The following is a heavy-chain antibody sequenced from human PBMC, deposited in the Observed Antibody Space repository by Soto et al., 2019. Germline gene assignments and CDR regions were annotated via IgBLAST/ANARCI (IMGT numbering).Heavy chain of an antibody. CDR3: ARDTGDGTFDF. D-gene: IGHD7-27*01. Sequence: GSLRLSCAASGFTFSSYAMHWVRQAPGKGLEWVAVISYDGSNKYYADSVKGRFTISRDNSKNTLYLQMNSLRSEDTAVYYCARDTGDGTFDFWGQGTLVTVSS. J-gene: IGHJ4*02. V-gene: IGHV3-30-3*01. CDR2: ISYDGSNK. CDR1: GFTFSSYA.